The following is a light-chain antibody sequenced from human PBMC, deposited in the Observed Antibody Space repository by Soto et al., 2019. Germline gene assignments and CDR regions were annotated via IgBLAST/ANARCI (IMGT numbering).Light chain of an antibody. Sequence: DIQMAHSPSSLSAPVGDRATISCRARQGTSRYLNWYQHNPGKAPKLLIYAASSLHSGVPSRFTGSGSGTDFTLTISSLQPEDFATYYCQQTYSTRWTPGQGTTVDIK. CDR2: AAS. V-gene: IGKV1-39*01. J-gene: IGKJ1*01. CDR1: QGTSRY. CDR3: QQTYSTRWT.